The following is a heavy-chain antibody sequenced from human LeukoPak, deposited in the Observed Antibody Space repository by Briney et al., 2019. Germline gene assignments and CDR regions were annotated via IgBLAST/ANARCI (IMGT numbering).Heavy chain of an antibody. J-gene: IGHJ6*02. CDR1: GFTFSSYA. D-gene: IGHD4-17*01. CDR3: ARGLTTMTTGYYYYGMDV. V-gene: IGHV3-30*04. Sequence: PGRSLRLSCAASGFTFSSYAMHWVRQAPGKGLEWVAVISYDGSNKYYADSVKGRFTISRDNSKNTLYLQMNSLRAEDTAVYYCARGLTTMTTGYYYYGMDVWGQGTTVTVSS. CDR2: ISYDGSNK.